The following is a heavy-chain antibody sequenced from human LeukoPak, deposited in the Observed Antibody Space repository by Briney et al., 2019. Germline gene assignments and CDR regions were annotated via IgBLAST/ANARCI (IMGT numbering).Heavy chain of an antibody. J-gene: IGHJ4*02. CDR2: INPNSGGT. D-gene: IGHD1-14*01. Sequence: ASVKVSCKASGYTFTGYYMHWVRQAPGQGLEWMGWINPNSGGTNYAQKLQGRVTMPRDTYIRTAYMELSRLRSDDTAVYYCARTDPSGNWGQGTLVTVSS. CDR1: GYTFTGYY. V-gene: IGHV1-2*02. CDR3: ARTDPSGN.